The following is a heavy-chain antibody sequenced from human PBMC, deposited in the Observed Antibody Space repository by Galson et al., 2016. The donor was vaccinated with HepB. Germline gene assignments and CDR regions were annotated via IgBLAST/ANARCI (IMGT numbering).Heavy chain of an antibody. CDR3: AKISVQYSYNYWGFDY. CDR1: GFTFSTYA. J-gene: IGHJ4*02. V-gene: IGHV3-23*01. CDR2: ISGSGDT. Sequence: SLRLSCAASGFTFSTYAMSWVRQAPGKGLEWVSGISGSGDTKFADSVKGRFTISRDNSKTTLYLQMNSLRVEDTAVYYCAKISVQYSYNYWGFDYWGQGTLVTVSS. D-gene: IGHD5-18*01.